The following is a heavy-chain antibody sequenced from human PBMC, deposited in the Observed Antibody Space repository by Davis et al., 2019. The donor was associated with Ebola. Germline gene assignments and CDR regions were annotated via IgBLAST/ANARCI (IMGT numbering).Heavy chain of an antibody. J-gene: IGHJ6*03. CDR3: ARVYSSSWEYYYMDV. Sequence: ASVKVSCKASGYTFTSYGISWVRQAPGQGLEWMGWISAYNGNTNYAQKLQGRVTMTTDTSTSTAYMELRSLRSDDTAVYYCARVYSSSWEYYYMDVWGKGTTVTVSS. D-gene: IGHD6-13*01. CDR2: ISAYNGNT. V-gene: IGHV1-18*04. CDR1: GYTFTSYG.